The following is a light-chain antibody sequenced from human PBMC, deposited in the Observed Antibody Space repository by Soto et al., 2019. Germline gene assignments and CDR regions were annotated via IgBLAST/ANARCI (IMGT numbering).Light chain of an antibody. Sequence: QSVLTQPPSVSAAPGQKVTISCSGSSSNIGNDYVSWYQQLPGTAPKLLIYDNNKRPSGVPDRFSGSKSGTSATLGITGLQSGVEAEYYCGSWDNSLSAFYVFGTGTKLTVL. CDR2: DNN. CDR3: GSWDNSLSAFYV. CDR1: SSNIGNDY. V-gene: IGLV1-51*01. J-gene: IGLJ1*01.